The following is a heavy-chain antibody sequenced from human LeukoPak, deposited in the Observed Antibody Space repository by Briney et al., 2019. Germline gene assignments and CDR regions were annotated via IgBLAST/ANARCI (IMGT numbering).Heavy chain of an antibody. D-gene: IGHD3-3*01. J-gene: IGHJ6*03. Sequence: GGSLRLSCAASGFTFSSSTMNWVRQAPGKGLEWVSSISGSNTYIKYADSVKGRFTISRGNDKNSLYLQMNSLRAEDTAVYYCARVSWSGYQHYFYYMDVWGKGTTVTVSS. CDR3: ARVSWSGYQHYFYYMDV. CDR2: ISGSNTYI. V-gene: IGHV3-21*01. CDR1: GFTFSSST.